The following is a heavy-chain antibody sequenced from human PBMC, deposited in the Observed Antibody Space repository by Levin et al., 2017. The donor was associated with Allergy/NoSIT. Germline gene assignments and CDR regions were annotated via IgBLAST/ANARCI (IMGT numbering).Heavy chain of an antibody. CDR3: VKGGCSRSGYRGDY. Sequence: GGSLRLSCSASGFTFSSYAMHWVRQAPGKGLEYVSGISGNGGSTYYADSVKGRFTISRDNSKNTLCLQMSGLRAEDTAVYYGVKGGCSRSGYRGDYWGEGTLVTVSS. J-gene: IGHJ4*02. D-gene: IGHD6-13*01. CDR1: GFTFSSYA. CDR2: ISGNGGST. V-gene: IGHV3-64D*06.